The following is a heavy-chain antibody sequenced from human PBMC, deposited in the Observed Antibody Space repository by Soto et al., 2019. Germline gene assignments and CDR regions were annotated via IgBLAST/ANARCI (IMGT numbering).Heavy chain of an antibody. Sequence: PSETLSLTCTVSGDSVSSGNYYWSWIRQPPGKGLEWIGSIYFTGNTNYNPSLKSRLTMSIDTSRNLFSLRLGSVTAADTAVYYCGRVPVDTYMIYWSDPWGQGTLVTVSS. V-gene: IGHV4-61*01. CDR3: GRVPVDTYMIYWSDP. J-gene: IGHJ5*02. D-gene: IGHD3-16*01. CDR1: GDSVSSGNYY. CDR2: IYFTGNT.